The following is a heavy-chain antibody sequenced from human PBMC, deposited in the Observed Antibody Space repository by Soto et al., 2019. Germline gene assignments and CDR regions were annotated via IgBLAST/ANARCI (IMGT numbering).Heavy chain of an antibody. CDR2: IHHTGYT. CDR1: GSSVINDNW. J-gene: IGHJ4*02. V-gene: IGHV4-28*01. CDR3: ATKDNGKYFFDS. D-gene: IGHD1-26*01. Sequence: SETLSLTCGVSGSSVINDNWLVLIRQPPGKGLEWIGYIHHTGYTYSNPALKSRLTMSVDTSKNQFSLKLSSVTAVDTAVYYCATKDNGKYFFDSWGQGALVTVSS.